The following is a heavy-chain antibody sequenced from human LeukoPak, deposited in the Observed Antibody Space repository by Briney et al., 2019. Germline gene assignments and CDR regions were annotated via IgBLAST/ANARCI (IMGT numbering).Heavy chain of an antibody. V-gene: IGHV3-74*01. Sequence: GGSLRLSCAASGFTFSSYWMHWVRQAPGKGLVWVSRINSDGSSTSYADSVKGRFTISRDNAKNTLYLQMNSLRAEDTAVYYCARANSKYNKGAFDIWGQGTMVTVSS. CDR3: ARANSKYNKGAFDI. CDR2: INSDGSST. CDR1: GFTFSSYW. D-gene: IGHD2/OR15-2a*01. J-gene: IGHJ3*02.